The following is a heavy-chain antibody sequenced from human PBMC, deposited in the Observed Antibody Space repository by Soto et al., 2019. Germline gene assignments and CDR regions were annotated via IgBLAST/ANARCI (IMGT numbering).Heavy chain of an antibody. J-gene: IGHJ5*02. D-gene: IGHD3-3*01. CDR2: ISRSSSTI. CDR1: GFTFSSYS. V-gene: IGHV3-48*02. Sequence: PGGSLRLSCAASGFTFSSYSMNWVRQAPGKGLEGVSYISRSSSTIYYGDSVKGRFTISRDNAKNSLYLQMSSLREEDTAVYYCARESRFLEWLSLNWFDPWGQGTLVTVSS. CDR3: ARESRFLEWLSLNWFDP.